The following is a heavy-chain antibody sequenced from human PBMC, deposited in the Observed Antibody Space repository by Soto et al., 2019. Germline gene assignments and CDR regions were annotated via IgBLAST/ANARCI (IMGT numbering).Heavy chain of an antibody. CDR3: AREGESSSWPDYYYYYGMDV. V-gene: IGHV1-2*04. CDR2: INPNSGGT. CDR1: GYTFTGYY. J-gene: IGHJ6*02. Sequence: ASVKVSCKASGYTFTGYYMHWVRQAPGQGLEWMGWINPNSGGTNYAQKFQGWVTMTRDTSISTAYMELSRLRSDDTAVYYCAREGESSSWPDYYYYYGMDVWGQGTTVTVSS. D-gene: IGHD6-13*01.